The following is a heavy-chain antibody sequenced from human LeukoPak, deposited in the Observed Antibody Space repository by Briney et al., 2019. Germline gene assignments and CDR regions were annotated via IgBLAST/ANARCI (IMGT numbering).Heavy chain of an antibody. Sequence: GASVKVSCKASGYTFTGYYMHWVRQAPGQGLEWMGWINPNSGGTNSARNFQGRVTMTRDTSISTAYMELSRLRSDDTAVYYCARAISYYYDSSGPPYYMDVWGKGTTVTVSS. CDR2: INPNSGGT. CDR1: GYTFTGYY. J-gene: IGHJ6*03. D-gene: IGHD3-22*01. V-gene: IGHV1-2*02. CDR3: ARAISYYYDSSGPPYYMDV.